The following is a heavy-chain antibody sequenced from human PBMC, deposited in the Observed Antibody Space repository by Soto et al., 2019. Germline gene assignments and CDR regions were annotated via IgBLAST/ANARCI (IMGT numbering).Heavy chain of an antibody. J-gene: IGHJ3*02. CDR1: GGSSSSSNW. CDR3: ARGAYQGFYLPDI. D-gene: IGHD2-15*01. Sequence: SETLSLTCAVSGGSSSSSNWWRWVRQPPGKGLEWIGESYHTGSTNYNPSLKSRVTISVDKSRNQFSLKLSSVTAADTAVYYCARGAYQGFYLPDIWGQGTMVTVSS. CDR2: SYHTGST. V-gene: IGHV4-4*02.